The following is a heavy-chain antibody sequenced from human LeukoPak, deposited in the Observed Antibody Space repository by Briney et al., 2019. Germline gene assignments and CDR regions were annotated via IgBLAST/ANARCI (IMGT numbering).Heavy chain of an antibody. CDR1: GFTFSSYA. CDR2: ISYDGSNK. D-gene: IGHD3-10*01. Sequence: PGGSLRLYCAASGFTFSSYAMHWVRQAPGKGLEWVAVISYDGSNKYYADSVKGRFTISRDNSKNTLYLQMNSLRAEDTAVYYCARYVYGSGSYYNGAGDYWGQGTLVTVSS. V-gene: IGHV3-30-3*01. J-gene: IGHJ4*02. CDR3: ARYVYGSGSYYNGAGDY.